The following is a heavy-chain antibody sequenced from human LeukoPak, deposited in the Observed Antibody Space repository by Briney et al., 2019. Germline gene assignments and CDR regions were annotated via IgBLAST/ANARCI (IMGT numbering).Heavy chain of an antibody. CDR3: ASDTAMVKFDP. CDR2: ISSTSYI. V-gene: IGHV3-21*01. Sequence: PGGSLRLSCAASGFTFTAYTINWVRQAPGKGLEWVSSISSTSYIYYADSVKGRFTISRDNAKNSVYLQMNSLRAEDTAVYYCASDTAMVKFDPWSQGTLVTVSS. CDR1: GFTFTAYT. D-gene: IGHD5-18*01. J-gene: IGHJ5*02.